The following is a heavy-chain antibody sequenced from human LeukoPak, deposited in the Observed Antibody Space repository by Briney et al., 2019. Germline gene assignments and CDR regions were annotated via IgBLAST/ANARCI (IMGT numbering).Heavy chain of an antibody. CDR3: ARDGEYCSSTSCYGHYYYYMDV. J-gene: IGHJ6*03. Sequence: ASVKVSCKASGYTFTGYFMHWVRQAPGQGLEWMGRINPNSGGTNYAQKFQGRVTMTRDTSISTAYMELSRLRSDDTAVYYCARDGEYCSSTSCYGHYYYYMDVWGKGITVTVSS. CDR2: INPNSGGT. D-gene: IGHD2-2*01. V-gene: IGHV1-2*06. CDR1: GYTFTGYF.